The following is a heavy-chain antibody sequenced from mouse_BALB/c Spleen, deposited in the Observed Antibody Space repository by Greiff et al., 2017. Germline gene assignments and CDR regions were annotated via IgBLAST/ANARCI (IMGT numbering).Heavy chain of an antibody. Sequence: VQLQQSGPGLVAPSQSLSITCTVSGFSLTSYGVHWVRQPPGKGLEWLGVIWAGGSTNYNSALMSRLSISKDNSKSQVFLKMNSLQTDDTAMYYCARVYYGTGTGGYYAMDYWGQGTSVTVSS. CDR3: ARVYYGTGTGGYYAMDY. J-gene: IGHJ4*01. CDR1: GFSLTSYG. V-gene: IGHV2-9*02. CDR2: IWAGGST. D-gene: IGHD1-1*01.